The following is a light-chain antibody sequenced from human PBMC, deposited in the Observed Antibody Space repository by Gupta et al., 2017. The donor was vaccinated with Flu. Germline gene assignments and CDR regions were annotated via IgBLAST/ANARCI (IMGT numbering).Light chain of an antibody. CDR3: QQRSNWSPWT. J-gene: IGKJ1*01. Sequence: EILLPQSLVTLSLSPGERATFSCRASQSVGSYLAWLQQRPGQPPRLLIYDASNRATGIPSRFSGSGSGTDFTLTISSLEPEDFAVYYCQQRSNWSPWTFGQGTRVEMK. CDR1: QSVGSY. CDR2: DAS. V-gene: IGKV3-11*01.